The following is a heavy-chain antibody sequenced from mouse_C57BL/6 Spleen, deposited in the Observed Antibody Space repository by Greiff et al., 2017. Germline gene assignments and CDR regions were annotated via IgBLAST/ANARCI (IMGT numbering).Heavy chain of an antibody. V-gene: IGHV1-26*01. J-gene: IGHJ4*01. D-gene: IGHD2-1*01. CDR3: ARYGDYGNAYAMDY. Sequence: VQLQQSGPELVKPGASVKISCKASGYTFTDYYMNWVKQSHGKSLEWIGDINPNNGGTSYNQKFKGKATLTVDKSSSTAYMELRSLTSEDSAVYYCARYGDYGNAYAMDYWGQGTSVTVSS. CDR2: INPNNGGT. CDR1: GYTFTDYY.